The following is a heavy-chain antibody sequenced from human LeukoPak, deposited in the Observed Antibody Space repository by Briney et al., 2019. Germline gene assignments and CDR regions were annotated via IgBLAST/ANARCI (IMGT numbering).Heavy chain of an antibody. CDR3: TRDRVTMVRGVSYYYGMDV. D-gene: IGHD3-10*01. CDR1: GYSISSGYY. J-gene: IGHJ6*04. CDR2: IYHSGST. V-gene: IGHV4-38-2*02. Sequence: SETLSLTCAVSGYSISSGYYWGWIRQPPGKGLEWIGSIYHSGSTYYNPSLKSRVTISVDTSKNQFSLKLSSVTAADTAVYYCTRDRVTMVRGVSYYYGMDVWGKGTTVTISS.